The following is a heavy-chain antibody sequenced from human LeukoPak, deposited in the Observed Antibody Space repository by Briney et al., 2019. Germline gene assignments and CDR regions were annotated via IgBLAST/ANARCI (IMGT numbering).Heavy chain of an antibody. CDR2: IYTSGST. J-gene: IGHJ4*02. V-gene: IGHV4-61*02. Sequence: SQTLSLTCTVSGGSISRGSYYWSWIRQPAGKGLEWIGRIYTSGSTNYNPSLKSRVTISVDTSKNQFSLKPSSVTAEDTAVYFCVRGSGASPMFDSWGQGTLVTVSS. D-gene: IGHD3-10*01. CDR3: VRGSGASPMFDS. CDR1: GGSISRGSYY.